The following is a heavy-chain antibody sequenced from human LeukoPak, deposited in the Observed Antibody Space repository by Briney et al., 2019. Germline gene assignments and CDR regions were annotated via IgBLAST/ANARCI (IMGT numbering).Heavy chain of an antibody. Sequence: GESLKISCKGSGYSFTTYWIGWVRQMPGKGLEWMGMIYPGDSDTRYSPSFQGHVTISADTSITTAYLQLSSLKASDTAMYYCARHIGQTTRYFDYWGQGTLVTVSS. CDR1: GYSFTTYW. D-gene: IGHD1-7*01. V-gene: IGHV5-51*01. J-gene: IGHJ4*02. CDR2: IYPGDSDT. CDR3: ARHIGQTTRYFDY.